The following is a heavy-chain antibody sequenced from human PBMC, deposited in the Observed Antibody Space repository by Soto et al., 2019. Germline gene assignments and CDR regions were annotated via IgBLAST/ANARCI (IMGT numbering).Heavy chain of an antibody. J-gene: IGHJ4*02. CDR1: GFAFSGYS. V-gene: IGHV3-21*01. CDR2: ITSNSDYI. CDR3: ARDSPERAVTGTFFDY. Sequence: PGGSLRLSCAASGFAFSGYSMSWVRQAPGKGLEWASSITSNSDYIYYADSLKGRFTVSRDNAKNSLYLQMSSLRAGDTAVYYCARDSPERAVTGTFFDYWGQGTLVTVSS. D-gene: IGHD6-19*01.